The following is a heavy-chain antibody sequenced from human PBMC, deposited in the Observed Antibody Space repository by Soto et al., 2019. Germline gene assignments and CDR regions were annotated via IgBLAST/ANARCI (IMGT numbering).Heavy chain of an antibody. J-gene: IGHJ5*02. CDR1: GYSFTRHD. CDR2: MNPNSGNA. V-gene: IGHV1-8*01. CDR3: ARGAYNDYSHWFDP. Sequence: QVQLVQSGAEVRKPGASVRVSCKATGYSFTRHDINWLRQAAGQGLEWMGWMNPNSGNAVYAQKSQGRVTMTRNTSITTTYIEVTSLKSEDTAVYFCARGAYNDYSHWFDPWGQGTLVTVSS. D-gene: IGHD4-4*01.